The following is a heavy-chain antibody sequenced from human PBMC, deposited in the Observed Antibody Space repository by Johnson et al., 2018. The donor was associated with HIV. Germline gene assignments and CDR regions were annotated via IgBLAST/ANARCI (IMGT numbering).Heavy chain of an antibody. CDR2: IRYDGSAT. D-gene: IGHD3-16*01. CDR1: GFTFSNYA. V-gene: IGHV3-30*02. J-gene: IGHJ3*02. CDR3: ARDIMADTALDPGFAFDI. Sequence: QVQLVESGGGVVQPGGSLRLSCAASGFTFSNYAMHWVRQAPGKGLEWVAFIRYDGSATTYADSVRGRFTISRDNAKNSLYLQMNSLRAEDTAVYYCARDIMADTALDPGFAFDIWGQGTMVTVSS.